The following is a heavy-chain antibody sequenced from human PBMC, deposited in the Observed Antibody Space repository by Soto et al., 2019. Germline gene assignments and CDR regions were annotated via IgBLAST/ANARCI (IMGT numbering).Heavy chain of an antibody. CDR3: AREGGSLQLRWGCDY. D-gene: IGHD3-16*01. J-gene: IGHJ4*02. V-gene: IGHV3-33*01. Sequence: QVQLVESGGGVVQPGRSLRLSCAASGFTFSSYGMHWVRQAPGKGLEWVAVIWYDGSNKYYADSVKGRFTISRDNSKNTLYLQMNSLRAEDTAVYYCAREGGSLQLRWGCDYWGQGTLVTVSS. CDR1: GFTFSSYG. CDR2: IWYDGSNK.